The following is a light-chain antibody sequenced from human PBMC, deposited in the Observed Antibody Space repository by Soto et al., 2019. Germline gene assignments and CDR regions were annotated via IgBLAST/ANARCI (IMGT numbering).Light chain of an antibody. Sequence: EIVLTQSPGTLSLSPGQRATLSCRASQSISSNFLAWYQQKSGQAHRLLIYATSSRATGIPGRFSGSGSGTYFTLTISRLEPEDFAVYYCRQYTSPWTLVQGTKVDMK. CDR2: ATS. J-gene: IGKJ1*01. V-gene: IGKV3-20*01. CDR3: RQYTSPWT. CDR1: QSISSNF.